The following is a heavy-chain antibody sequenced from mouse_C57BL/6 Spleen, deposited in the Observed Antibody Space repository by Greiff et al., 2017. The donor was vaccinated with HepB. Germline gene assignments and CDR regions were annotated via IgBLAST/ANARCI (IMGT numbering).Heavy chain of an antibody. CDR2: INPNNGGT. D-gene: IGHD2-4*01. CDR1: GYTFTDYN. V-gene: IGHV1-22*01. J-gene: IGHJ3*01. Sequence: EVQLQQSGPELVKPGASVKMSCKASGYTFTDYNMHWVKQSHGKSLEWIGYINPNNGGTSYNQKFKGKATLTVNKSSSTAYMELRSLTSDDSAVYYCARCYYDYDDWFAYWGQGTLVTVSA. CDR3: ARCYYDYDDWFAY.